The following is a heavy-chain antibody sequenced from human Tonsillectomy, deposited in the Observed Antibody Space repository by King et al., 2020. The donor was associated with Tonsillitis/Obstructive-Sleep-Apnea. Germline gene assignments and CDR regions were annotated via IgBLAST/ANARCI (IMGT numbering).Heavy chain of an antibody. CDR3: ARVVYTSGWYYFDY. Sequence: VQLQQWGAGLLKPSETLSLPCDVYGGSFSGYYWSWLRQPTGKGLEWIGEINHSGSTNYNPSLKSRVTISVETSKNQFSLKLSSVTAADTAVYYCARVVYTSGWYYFDYWGQGTLVTVSS. CDR1: GGSFSGYY. V-gene: IGHV4-34*01. CDR2: INHSGST. D-gene: IGHD6-19*01. J-gene: IGHJ4*02.